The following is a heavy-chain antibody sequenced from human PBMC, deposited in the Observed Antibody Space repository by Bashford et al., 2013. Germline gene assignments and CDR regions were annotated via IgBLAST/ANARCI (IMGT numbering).Heavy chain of an antibody. CDR3: VRNGSSAAFDV. D-gene: IGHD2-15*01. CDR2: ISTKTGYP. V-gene: IGHV1-18*01. CDR1: LHLYQLL. Sequence: SVKVSCRAFWLHLYQLLYQLGATGPWTGFDWMGSISTKTGYPNYAQKLQGRLTLTTDTSTDTAYMELRSLTSDDTAIYYCVRNGSSAAFDVWGQGTTVTVSS. J-gene: IGHJ3*01.